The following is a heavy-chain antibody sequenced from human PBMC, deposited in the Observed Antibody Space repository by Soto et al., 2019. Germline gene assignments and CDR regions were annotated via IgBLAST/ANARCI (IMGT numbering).Heavy chain of an antibody. CDR1: GYTFTSYA. CDR2: INAGNGNT. Sequence: GASVKVSCKASGYTFTSYAMHWVRQAPGQRLEWMGWINAGNGNTKYSQKFQGRVTITRDTSASTAYMELSSLRSEDTAVYYCARDALFTIFGVARRLNNWFDPWGQGTLVTVSS. CDR3: ARDALFTIFGVARRLNNWFDP. V-gene: IGHV1-3*01. D-gene: IGHD3-3*01. J-gene: IGHJ5*02.